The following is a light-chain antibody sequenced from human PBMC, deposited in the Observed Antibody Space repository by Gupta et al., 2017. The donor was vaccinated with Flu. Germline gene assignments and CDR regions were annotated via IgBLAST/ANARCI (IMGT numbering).Light chain of an antibody. J-gene: IGLJ1*01. CDR1: SSDVGGYNY. Sequence: QSALTQPASVSGSPGQSITISCTGTSSDVGGYNYVSWYQQHPGKAPKLMIYEVSNRPSGVSNRFSGSKSGNTASLTIPGLQAEDEADYYCSSYTSSSTGVFGTGTKVTVL. CDR3: SSYTSSSTGV. CDR2: EVS. V-gene: IGLV2-14*01.